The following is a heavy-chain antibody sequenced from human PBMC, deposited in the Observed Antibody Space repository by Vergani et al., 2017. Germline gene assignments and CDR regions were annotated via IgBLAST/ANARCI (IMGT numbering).Heavy chain of an antibody. CDR2: IYYSGST. D-gene: IGHD3-10*01. CDR1: GGSISSYY. J-gene: IGHJ5*02. CDR3: ARGNTGLLWFGEFLDYNWFDP. V-gene: IGHV4-59*01. Sequence: QVQLQESGPGLVKPSETLSLTCTVSGGSISSYYWSWIRQPPGKGLEWIGYIYYSGSTNYNPSLKSRVTISVDTSKNQFSLKLSSVTAADTAVYYCARGNTGLLWFGEFLDYNWFDPWGQGTLVTVSS.